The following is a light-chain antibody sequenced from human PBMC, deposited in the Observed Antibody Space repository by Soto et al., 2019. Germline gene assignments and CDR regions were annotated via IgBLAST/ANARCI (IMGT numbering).Light chain of an antibody. Sequence: DIQMTQSPSTLSASVGDRVTITCRASQSISSWLAWYQQKPGKAPKLLIYDASSFESGVPSRFGGSGSGTEFTPSISSLQPDDFATYYCQQYNRPWTFGQGTKVEIK. CDR1: QSISSW. J-gene: IGKJ1*01. CDR3: QQYNRPWT. CDR2: DAS. V-gene: IGKV1-5*01.